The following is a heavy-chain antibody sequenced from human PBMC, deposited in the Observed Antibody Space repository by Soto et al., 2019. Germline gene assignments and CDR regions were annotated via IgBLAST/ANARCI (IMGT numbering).Heavy chain of an antibody. D-gene: IGHD6-13*01. V-gene: IGHV3-30*18. Sequence: GGSLRLSCAASGFTFSSYDMHWVRQAPGKALEWVAVISFHGSNKYYADSVKGRFTISRDNSKNKLYLQMNSLRAEDTAVYYCAKPIAAAGYYGMDVWGQGTTVTVSS. CDR2: ISFHGSNK. J-gene: IGHJ6*02. CDR1: GFTFSSYD. CDR3: AKPIAAAGYYGMDV.